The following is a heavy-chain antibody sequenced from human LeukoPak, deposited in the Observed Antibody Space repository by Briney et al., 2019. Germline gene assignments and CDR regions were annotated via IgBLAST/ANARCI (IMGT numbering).Heavy chain of an antibody. CDR3: AKDRGPYCSSTSCYLFDY. V-gene: IGHV3-30*02. J-gene: IGHJ4*02. Sequence: PGGSLRLSCAASGFTFSSYGMHWVRQAPGKGLEWVAFIRYDGSNKYYADSVKGRFTISRDNSKNTLYLQMNSLRAEDTAVYYCAKDRGPYCSSTSCYLFDYWGQGTLVTVSS. CDR1: GFTFSSYG. D-gene: IGHD2-2*01. CDR2: IRYDGSNK.